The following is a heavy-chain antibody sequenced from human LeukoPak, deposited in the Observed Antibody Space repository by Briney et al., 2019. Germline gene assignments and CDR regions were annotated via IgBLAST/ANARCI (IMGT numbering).Heavy chain of an antibody. Sequence: TGGSLRLSCAASGFTFSSYAMSWVRQAPGKGLEWVSAISGSGGSTYYADSVKGRFTISRDNSKNTLYLQMNSLRAEDTAVYHCAKDMAVAGTTPVLREDYWGQGTLVTVSS. CDR2: ISGSGGST. CDR3: AKDMAVAGTTPVLREDY. D-gene: IGHD6-19*01. J-gene: IGHJ4*02. V-gene: IGHV3-23*01. CDR1: GFTFSSYA.